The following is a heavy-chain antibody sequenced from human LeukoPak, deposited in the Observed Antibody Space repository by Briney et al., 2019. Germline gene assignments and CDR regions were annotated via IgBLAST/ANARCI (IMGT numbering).Heavy chain of an antibody. D-gene: IGHD4-17*01. CDR1: GGSMSSYF. CDR3: ARALYGDYERYGNWFDP. Sequence: SETLSLTCTVSGGSMSSYFWSWIRQPPETGLEWIGYIFYSGKTYYNPSLKSRVTISVDTSKNQFSLKLTSVTAADTAVYYCARALYGDYERYGNWFDPWGQGTLVTVSS. V-gene: IGHV4-59*01. J-gene: IGHJ5*02. CDR2: IFYSGKT.